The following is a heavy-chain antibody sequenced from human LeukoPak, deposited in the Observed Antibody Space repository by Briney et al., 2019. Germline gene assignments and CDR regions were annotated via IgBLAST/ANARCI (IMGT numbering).Heavy chain of an antibody. Sequence: SETLSLTCTVSGGSISSSPYYWGWIRQPPGKRLEWIGSIYYSGSTYYNPSFKSRVTISVDTSKNQFSLKLSSVTAADTAVYYCARDRKACGGDCYSNWFDPWGQGTLVTVSS. V-gene: IGHV4-39*07. J-gene: IGHJ5*02. D-gene: IGHD2-21*02. CDR3: ARDRKACGGDCYSNWFDP. CDR2: IYYSGST. CDR1: GGSISSSPYY.